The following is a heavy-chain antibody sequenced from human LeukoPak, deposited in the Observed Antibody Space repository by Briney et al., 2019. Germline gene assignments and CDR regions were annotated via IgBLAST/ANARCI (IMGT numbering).Heavy chain of an antibody. CDR3: AREDYDFWSGYRNFFDY. J-gene: IGHJ4*02. CDR1: GGSISSYY. Sequence: SETLSLTCTVSGGSISSYYWSWIRQPPGKGLEWIGYIYYSGSTNYNPSLKSRVTISVDTSKNQFSLKLSSVTAADTAVYYCAREDYDFWSGYRNFFDYWGQGTLVTVSS. V-gene: IGHV4-59*12. CDR2: IYYSGST. D-gene: IGHD3-3*01.